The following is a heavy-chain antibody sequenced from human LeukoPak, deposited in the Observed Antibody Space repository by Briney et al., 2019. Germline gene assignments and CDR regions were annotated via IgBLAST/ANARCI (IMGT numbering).Heavy chain of an antibody. CDR3: ARDGGKGWLWFDY. V-gene: IGHV4-59*01. CDR2: MYFSGST. D-gene: IGHD3-9*01. CDR1: GGSISSYY. J-gene: IGHJ4*02. Sequence: PSETLSLTCTVSGGSISSYYWSWIRQPPGKGLEYIGYMYFSGSTNYNPSLKSRVTISVDTSKNQFSLKLSSVTAADTAVYYCARDGGKGWLWFDYWGQGTLVTVSS.